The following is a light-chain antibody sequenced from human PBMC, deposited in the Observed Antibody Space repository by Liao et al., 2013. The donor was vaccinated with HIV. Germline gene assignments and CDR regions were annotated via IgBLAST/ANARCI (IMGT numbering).Light chain of an antibody. V-gene: IGLV3-21*01. Sequence: SYELTQPPSVSVAPGKTARITCGGNNIGSKSVHWYQQKPGQAPVLVIYYDSKRPSGIPERFSGSNSGNTATLTITGTQALDEADYYCQAWDSTTGVFGGGTKLTVL. CDR3: QAWDSTTGV. CDR2: YDS. J-gene: IGLJ2*01. CDR1: NIGSKS.